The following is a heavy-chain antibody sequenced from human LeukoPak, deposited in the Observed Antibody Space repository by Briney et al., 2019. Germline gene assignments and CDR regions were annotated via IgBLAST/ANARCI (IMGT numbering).Heavy chain of an antibody. V-gene: IGHV3-23*01. CDR2: ISGSGGST. CDR1: GFTFSSYA. J-gene: IGHJ4*02. CDR3: AKDWYYYGSGSYYFY. Sequence: GGSLRLSCAASGFTFSSYAMSWVRQAPGKGLEWVSAISGSGGSTYYADSVKGRFTISRDNSKNTLYLQMNSLRAEDTAVYYCAKDWYYYGSGSYYFYWGQGTLVTVSS. D-gene: IGHD3-10*01.